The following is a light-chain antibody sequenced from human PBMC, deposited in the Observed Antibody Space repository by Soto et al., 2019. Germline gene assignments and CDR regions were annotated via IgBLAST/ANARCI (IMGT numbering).Light chain of an antibody. Sequence: DVVMTQTTLSLSVSPGQAASISCKSSQSLLHITGETFLFWYLQKPGQSPQLLIYEVSTRVSGVPDRFSGSGSGTDFTLEISRVETDDVGIYYCMQSTQLPPTFGQGTRLEI. V-gene: IGKV2D-29*02. CDR3: MQSTQLPPT. CDR1: QSLLHITGETF. CDR2: EVS. J-gene: IGKJ5*01.